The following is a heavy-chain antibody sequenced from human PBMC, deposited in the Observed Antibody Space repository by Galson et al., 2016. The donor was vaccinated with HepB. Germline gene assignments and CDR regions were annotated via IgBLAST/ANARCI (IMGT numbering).Heavy chain of an antibody. Sequence: SLRLSCAASGFTFTDFYMGWIRQAPGKGLEWIADVSRRGKNKYYTDFVKGRFTISRDNAGNSVFLDMNSLTADDTAMYFCASERIATGVRDFDAWGQGTLVTFSS. V-gene: IGHV3-11*01. CDR2: VSRRGKNK. D-gene: IGHD6-13*01. J-gene: IGHJ4*02. CDR3: ASERIATGVRDFDA. CDR1: GFTFTDFY.